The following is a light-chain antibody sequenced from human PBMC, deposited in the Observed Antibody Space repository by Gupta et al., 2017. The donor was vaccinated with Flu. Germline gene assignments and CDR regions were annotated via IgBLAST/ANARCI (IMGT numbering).Light chain of an antibody. J-gene: IGLJ1*01. CDR3: SSYTSSSTPSKV. Sequence: QSALTQPASVSGSPGQSITISCTGPSSDVGGYNYVSWYQQHPGKAPKLMIYEVSNRPSGVSNRFSGSKSGNTASLTISGLQAEDEADYYCSSYTSSSTPSKVFGTGTKVTVL. CDR2: EVS. V-gene: IGLV2-14*01. CDR1: SSDVGGYNY.